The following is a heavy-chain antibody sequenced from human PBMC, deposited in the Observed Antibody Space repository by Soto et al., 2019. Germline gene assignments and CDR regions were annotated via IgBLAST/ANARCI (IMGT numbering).Heavy chain of an antibody. J-gene: IGHJ6*02. Sequence: GASVKVSCKASGYTFTSYTMHWVRQAPGQRLEWMGWLNAGNGNTKYSQKFQDRVTIIRDTSASTAYMELSSLRSEDTAVYYCARFIGGAYGMDVWGQGTTVTVSS. CDR1: GYTFTSYT. D-gene: IGHD2-15*01. CDR3: ARFIGGAYGMDV. V-gene: IGHV1-3*01. CDR2: LNAGNGNT.